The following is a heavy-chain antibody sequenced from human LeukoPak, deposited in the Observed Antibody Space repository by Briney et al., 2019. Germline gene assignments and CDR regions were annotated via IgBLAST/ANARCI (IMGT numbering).Heavy chain of an antibody. D-gene: IGHD6-19*01. CDR3: AKRGWLYYLDV. CDR2: IYSGGST. Sequence: PGGSLRLSCAASGFTVSSNYMSWVRQAPGKGLEWVSVIYSGGSTYYADSVKGRFTISRDNSNNTLYLQMHSLRAEDTAVYYCAKRGWLYYLDVWGKGTTVTVSS. J-gene: IGHJ6*03. CDR1: GFTVSSNY. V-gene: IGHV3-66*04.